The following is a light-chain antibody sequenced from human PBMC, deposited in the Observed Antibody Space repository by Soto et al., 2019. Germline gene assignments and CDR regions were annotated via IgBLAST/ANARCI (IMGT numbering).Light chain of an antibody. J-gene: IGLJ2*01. Sequence: QSVLTQPPSASGSPGQSVTISCTGTSSDVGAYNYVSWYQQHPGKAPKVMIYEVSKRPSGVPDRFSGSKSGNTASLTVSGLQAEDEADYYCSSYAGSNSWVFGGGTKLTVL. V-gene: IGLV2-8*01. CDR1: SSDVGAYNY. CDR2: EVS. CDR3: SSYAGSNSWV.